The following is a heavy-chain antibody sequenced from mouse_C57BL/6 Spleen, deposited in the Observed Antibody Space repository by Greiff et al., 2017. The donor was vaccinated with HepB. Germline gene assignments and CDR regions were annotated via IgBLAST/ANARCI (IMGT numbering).Heavy chain of an antibody. CDR3: ARENAMDD. CDR2: INPGSGGT. V-gene: IGHV1-54*01. J-gene: IGHJ4*01. Sequence: QLQQSGAELVRPGTSVKVSCKASGYAFTNYLIEWVKQRPGQGLEWIGVINPGSGGTNYNEKFKGKATLTADKSSSTAYMQLSSLTSEDSAVYFCARENAMDDWGKGTTVTVSS. CDR1: GYAFTNYL.